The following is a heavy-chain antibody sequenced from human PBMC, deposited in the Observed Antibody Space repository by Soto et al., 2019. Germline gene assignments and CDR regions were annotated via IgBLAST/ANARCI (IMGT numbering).Heavy chain of an antibody. J-gene: IGHJ5*02. V-gene: IGHV3-23*01. CDR3: AKVVSVLGDWWFDP. CDR1: GCTFSSYP. Sequence: EVQLLESGGGLVQPGGSLRPSCEASGCTFSSYPMSWVRQAPGKGLEWVSAISGSGGSTYSADPVKGRFTISRDNSKNTLYLQMNCLRAEDTAVYYCAKVVSVLGDWWFDPWGQGTLVTVSS. CDR2: ISGSGGST. D-gene: IGHD3-16*01.